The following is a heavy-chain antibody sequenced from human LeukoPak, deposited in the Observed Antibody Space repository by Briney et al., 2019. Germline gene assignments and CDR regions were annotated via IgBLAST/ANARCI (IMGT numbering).Heavy chain of an antibody. D-gene: IGHD6-19*01. CDR3: ARFRHVAVAGTPHSDY. CDR1: GHIFTEYH. J-gene: IGHJ4*02. Sequence: ASVKVSCKTSGHIFTEYHIHWVRQAPGQGLEWMGWINPNSGGTNYAEKFQGRVTMTRDTSISTAYMQLSGMTSDDTAVYYCARFRHVAVAGTPHSDYWGQGTLVIVSS. V-gene: IGHV1-2*02. CDR2: INPNSGGT.